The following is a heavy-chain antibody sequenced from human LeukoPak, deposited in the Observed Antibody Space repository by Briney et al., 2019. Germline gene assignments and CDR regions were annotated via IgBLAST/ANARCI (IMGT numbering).Heavy chain of an antibody. V-gene: IGHV4-4*07. Sequence: SETLSLTCTVSGDSISSYYWSWIRQPAGKGLEWIGRVYASGSTNYNPSLKSRVTMSVDTSKNQFSLKLSSVTAADTAVYYCARVYDSIYSDFWGQGTLVTVSS. J-gene: IGHJ4*02. CDR1: GDSISSYY. D-gene: IGHD3-22*01. CDR3: ARVYDSIYSDF. CDR2: VYASGST.